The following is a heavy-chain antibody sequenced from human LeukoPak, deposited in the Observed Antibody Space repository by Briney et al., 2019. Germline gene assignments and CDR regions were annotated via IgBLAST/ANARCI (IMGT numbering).Heavy chain of an antibody. Sequence: ASVKVSCKASGGTFSSYAFSWVRQAPGQGLEWVGGIIPIFETTNYAQKFQSRVTITADESTSTAYMELSSLRSEDTAVYYCARDSATMVRGLMTIDFWGQGTLVTVSS. V-gene: IGHV1-69*13. CDR3: ARDSATMVRGLMTIDF. D-gene: IGHD3-10*01. J-gene: IGHJ4*02. CDR1: GGTFSSYA. CDR2: IIPIFETT.